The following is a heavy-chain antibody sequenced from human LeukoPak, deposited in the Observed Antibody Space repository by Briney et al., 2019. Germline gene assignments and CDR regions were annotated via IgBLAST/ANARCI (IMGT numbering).Heavy chain of an antibody. J-gene: IGHJ5*01. Sequence: GGSLRLSCEASGFTFSDYYMNWIRQAPGKGLEWVALISYDGSNKDYTHSVKGRFTISRDNSKNTLYLQMNSLRAEDSAVYYCAREYCGGECYSGFDFWGQGTLVTVSS. V-gene: IGHV3-30*03. CDR1: GFTFSDYY. D-gene: IGHD2-21*01. CDR3: AREYCGGECYSGFDF. CDR2: ISYDGSNK.